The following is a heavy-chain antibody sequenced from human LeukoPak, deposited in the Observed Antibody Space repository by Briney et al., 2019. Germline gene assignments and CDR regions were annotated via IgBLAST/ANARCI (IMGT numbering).Heavy chain of an antibody. V-gene: IGHV1-2*02. CDR3: ARVSIVGATIYDY. CDR1: GYTFTGYY. J-gene: IGHJ4*02. D-gene: IGHD1-26*01. Sequence: GASVKVSCKASGYTFTGYYMHWVRQAPGQGLEWMGWINPNSGGTNYAQKFQGRVTMTRDTSISTAYMELSRLRSDDTAVYYCARVSIVGATIYDYWGQGTLVTVSS. CDR2: INPNSGGT.